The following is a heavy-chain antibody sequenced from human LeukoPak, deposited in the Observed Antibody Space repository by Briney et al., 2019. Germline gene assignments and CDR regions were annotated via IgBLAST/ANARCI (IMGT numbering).Heavy chain of an antibody. CDR2: IRGKAYGGTT. J-gene: IGHJ4*02. CDR1: GFTFGDYA. D-gene: IGHD5-12*01. Sequence: GGSLRLSCTASGFTFGDYAMNWVRQAPGKGLEWVGLIRGKAYGGTTEYAASVKGRFTISRDDSKSIAYLQMNSLKTEDTALYYCARGESGYDFGYWDQGTLVTVSS. CDR3: ARGESGYDFGY. V-gene: IGHV3-49*04.